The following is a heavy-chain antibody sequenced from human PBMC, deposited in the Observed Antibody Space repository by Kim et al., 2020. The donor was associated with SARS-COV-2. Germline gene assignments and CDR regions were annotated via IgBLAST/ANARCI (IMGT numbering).Heavy chain of an antibody. CDR2: IYSGDDT. CDR1: GFAVSGTY. D-gene: IGHD6-19*01. J-gene: IGHJ2*01. Sequence: GGSLRLSCEVSGFAVSGTYMYWVRQAPGKGLEWVSVIYSGDDTFYADSVKGRFTISRDNYRNRVHLLMLSLRAEDTAVYYCATDDLSRAVARPDLWGRNTRVPVSS. V-gene: IGHV3-53*01. CDR3: ATDDLSRAVARPDL.